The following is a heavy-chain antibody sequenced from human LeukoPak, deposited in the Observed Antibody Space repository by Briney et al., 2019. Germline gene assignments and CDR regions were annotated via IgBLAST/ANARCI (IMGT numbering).Heavy chain of an antibody. D-gene: IGHD5-18*01. J-gene: IGHJ4*02. Sequence: GGSLRLSCAVSGFTFSTYAMSWVRQAPGKGLEWVSGITASGGGTYYADSVRGRFTVSRDNSKNTLYLQMNSLRAEDTAVYYCAKRLDTVVEAFDSWGQGTLVTVSS. CDR2: ITASGGGT. CDR1: GFTFSTYA. V-gene: IGHV3-23*01. CDR3: AKRLDTVVEAFDS.